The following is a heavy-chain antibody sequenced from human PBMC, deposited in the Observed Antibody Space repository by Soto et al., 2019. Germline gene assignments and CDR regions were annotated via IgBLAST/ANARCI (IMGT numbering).Heavy chain of an antibody. CDR1: GYSFTSYW. CDR2: VYPGDSDT. Sequence: GESLKISCKGSGYSFTSYWIGWVRQMPGKGLEWMGIVYPGDSDTRYSPSFQGQVTTSADKSISTAYLQWSSLKASDTAMYYCARDLRAAARNNGNGNWFDPWGQGTLVTVSS. V-gene: IGHV5-51*01. D-gene: IGHD1-20*01. CDR3: ARDLRAAARNNGNGNWFDP. J-gene: IGHJ5*02.